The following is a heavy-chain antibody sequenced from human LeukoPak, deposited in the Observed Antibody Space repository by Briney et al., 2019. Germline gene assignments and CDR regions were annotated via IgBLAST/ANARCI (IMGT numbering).Heavy chain of an antibody. CDR3: AIKPPSGWFGTGWLDP. CDR2: IYYTGSS. CDR1: GGSISSSDDY. J-gene: IGHJ5*02. D-gene: IGHD3-10*01. Sequence: SETLSLSCSVSGGSISSSDDYWGFVRQTPGKGLEWMGSIYYTGSSHYNPSLKSRATISVDTSKNQFSLKLNSVTAADTAVYFCAIKPPSGWFGTGWLDPWGQGILVTVSS. V-gene: IGHV4-39*07.